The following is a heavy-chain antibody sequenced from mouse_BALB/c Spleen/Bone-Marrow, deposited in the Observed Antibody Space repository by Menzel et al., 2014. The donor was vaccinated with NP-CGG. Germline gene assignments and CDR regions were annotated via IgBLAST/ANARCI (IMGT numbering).Heavy chain of an antibody. CDR2: INPGSGGT. CDR3: ARFPIYYGNYGAMDY. D-gene: IGHD2-1*01. CDR1: GYAFTNYL. V-gene: IGHV1-54*01. J-gene: IGHJ4*01. Sequence: VQLQESGAELVRPGTSVKVSCKASGYAFTNYLIEWVKQRPGQGLEWIGVINPGSGGTNYNEKFKGKATLTADKSSSTAYMQLSSLTSDDSAVYFCARFPIYYGNYGAMDYWGQGTSVTVSS.